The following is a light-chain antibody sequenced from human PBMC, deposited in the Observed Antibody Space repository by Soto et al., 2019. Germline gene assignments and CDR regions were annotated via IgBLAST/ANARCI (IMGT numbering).Light chain of an antibody. J-gene: IGKJ5*01. CDR1: QSVSSN. CDR2: GAS. Sequence: ELVITQSPATLSVSPGARATLSCRASQSVSSNLAWYQQKPGQAPRLVIYGASTRATGIPARFSGIGSGTDLTINISSLQSEDGEVDEGQQYSKWPITFGQGTRLEIK. CDR3: QQYSKWPIT. V-gene: IGKV3-15*01.